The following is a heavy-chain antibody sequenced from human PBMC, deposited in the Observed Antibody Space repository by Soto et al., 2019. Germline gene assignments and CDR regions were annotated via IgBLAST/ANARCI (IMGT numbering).Heavy chain of an antibody. V-gene: IGHV4-39*01. Sequence: LETLSRSCAGPGGSITSSSSYWGWIPQPPGKGLEWIGSIYYSGSTYYNPSLKSRVTISVDTSKNQFSLKLSSVTAADTAVYYCASGYSGYDGWFDPWGQGTLVTVS. CDR2: IYYSGST. CDR3: ASGYSGYDGWFDP. J-gene: IGHJ5*02. D-gene: IGHD5-12*01. CDR1: GGSITSSSSY.